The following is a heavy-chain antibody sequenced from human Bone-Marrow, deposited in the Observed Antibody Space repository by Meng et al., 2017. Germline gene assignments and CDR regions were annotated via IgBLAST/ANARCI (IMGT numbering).Heavy chain of an antibody. J-gene: IGHJ4*02. CDR2: ISAYNGNT. Sequence: QVQRVQFGAEWKKPGASVKVSCKASGYTFTSYGISWVRQAPGQGLEWMGWISAYNGNTNYAQKLQGRVTMTTDTSTSTAYMELRSLRSDDTAVYYCVKEWELGSFDYWGQGTLVTVSS. D-gene: IGHD1-26*01. CDR1: GYTFTSYG. CDR3: VKEWELGSFDY. V-gene: IGHV1-18*01.